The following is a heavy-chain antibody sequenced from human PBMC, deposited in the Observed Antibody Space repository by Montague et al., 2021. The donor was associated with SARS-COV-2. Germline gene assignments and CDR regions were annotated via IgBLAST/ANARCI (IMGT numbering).Heavy chain of an antibody. J-gene: IGHJ5*02. CDR2: IYYSGST. D-gene: IGHD2-15*01. CDR3: ARLEAGDCSGGSCYSSWFDP. Sequence: SETLSLTCTVSGGSISSYDWSWIRQPPGKGLEWIGDIYYSGSTNYNPSLKSRVTISVDMSKNQFSLKLSSVTAADTAVYYCARLEAGDCSGGSCYSSWFDPWGQGTLVTVSS. CDR1: GGSISSYD. V-gene: IGHV4-59*08.